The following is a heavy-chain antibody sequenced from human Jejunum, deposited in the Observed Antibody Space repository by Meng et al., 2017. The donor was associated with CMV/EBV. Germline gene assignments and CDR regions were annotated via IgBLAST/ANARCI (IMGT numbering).Heavy chain of an antibody. J-gene: IGHJ4*02. V-gene: IGHV1-2*02. CDR3: ARVCDFYDSRGYFYDRSLDK. Sequence: VHWVRQAPGQGLEWVGWINPNSGATSYAQNFQGRVTMTSDTSITTAYMELYRLTSDDTAVYYCARVCDFYDSRGYFYDRSLDKWGQGTLVTVSS. D-gene: IGHD3-22*01. CDR2: INPNSGAT.